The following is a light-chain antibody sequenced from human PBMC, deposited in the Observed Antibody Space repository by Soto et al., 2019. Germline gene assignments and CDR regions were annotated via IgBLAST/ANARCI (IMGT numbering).Light chain of an antibody. CDR1: SSDVGGYNY. Sequence: ALTQPASVSGSLGQSITISCTGTSSDVGGYNYVSWYQHHPGKDPKVVIFEVTKRPSGVSSRFSGSKSGNTASLTVSGLQAEDEGDYYCSSFTSSSTVLFGGGTKLTVL. CDR3: SSFTSSSTVL. CDR2: EVT. V-gene: IGLV2-14*01. J-gene: IGLJ2*01.